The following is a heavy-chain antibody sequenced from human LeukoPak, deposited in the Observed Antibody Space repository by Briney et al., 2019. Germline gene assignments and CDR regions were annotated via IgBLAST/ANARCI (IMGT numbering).Heavy chain of an antibody. Sequence: PGGSLRLSCAASGFTFSTFAMIWVRQPPGKGLEWVSSIPSGGEIHYADSVRGRFTIYRDNSKSILSLQMNSLRAEDTAIYYCATYRQVLLPFESWGQGTLVTVSS. D-gene: IGHD5-18*01. CDR3: ATYRQVLLPFES. J-gene: IGHJ4*02. CDR1: GFTFSTFA. CDR2: IPSGGEI. V-gene: IGHV3-23*01.